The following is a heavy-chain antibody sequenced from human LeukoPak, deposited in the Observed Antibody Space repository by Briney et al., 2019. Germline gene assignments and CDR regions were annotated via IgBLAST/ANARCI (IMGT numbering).Heavy chain of an antibody. CDR2: IYYSGST. J-gene: IGHJ4*02. CDR1: GGSISSYY. V-gene: IGHV4-59*01. D-gene: IGHD3-10*01. Sequence: PSETLSLTCTVSGGSISSYYWSWIRQPPGKGLEWIGYIYYSGSTNYNPSLKSRVTITVDTSKNQFSLKLSSVTAADTAVYYCARVRYYGSGSYYVDYWGQGTLVTVSS. CDR3: ARVRYYGSGSYYVDY.